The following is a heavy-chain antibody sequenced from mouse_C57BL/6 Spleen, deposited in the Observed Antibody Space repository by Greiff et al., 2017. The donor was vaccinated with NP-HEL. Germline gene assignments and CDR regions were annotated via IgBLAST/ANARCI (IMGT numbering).Heavy chain of an antibody. CDR3: ARHEEVAYYYGISFDY. D-gene: IGHD1-1*01. J-gene: IGHJ2*01. Sequence: VQLQQSGAELVKPGASVKLSCKASGYTFTEYTIHWVKQRSGQGLEWIGWFYPGSGSIKYNEKFKDKATLTADKSSSTVYMELSRLTSEDSAVYFCARHEEVAYYYGISFDYWGQGTTLTVSS. CDR2: FYPGSGSI. V-gene: IGHV1-62-2*01. CDR1: GYTFTEYT.